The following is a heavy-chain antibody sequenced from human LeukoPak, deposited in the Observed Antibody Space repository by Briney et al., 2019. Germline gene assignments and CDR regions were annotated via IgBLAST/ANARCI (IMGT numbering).Heavy chain of an antibody. CDR1: GFTFSSYA. CDR3: AREIGAWFGSPRAEHFDY. V-gene: IGHV3-30-3*01. CDR2: ISYDGSNK. Sequence: QPGRSLRLSCAASGFTFSSYAMHWVRQAPGKGLEWVAVISYDGSNKYYADSVKGRFTISRDNSKNTLYLQMNSLRAEDTAVYYCAREIGAWFGSPRAEHFDYWGQGTLVTVSS. D-gene: IGHD3-10*01. J-gene: IGHJ4*02.